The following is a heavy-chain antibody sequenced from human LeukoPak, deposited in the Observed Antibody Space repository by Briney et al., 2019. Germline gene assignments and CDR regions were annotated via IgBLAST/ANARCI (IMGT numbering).Heavy chain of an antibody. CDR2: ISYDGSNK. J-gene: IGHJ5*02. CDR1: GFTSSSYG. CDR3: AKDVVAVADATWFDP. D-gene: IGHD6-19*01. Sequence: GRSLRLSCAASGFTSSSYGMHWVRQAPGKGLEWVAVISYDGSNKYYADSVKGRFTISRDNSKNTLYLQMNSLRAEDTAVYYCAKDVVAVADATWFDPWGQGTLVTVSS. V-gene: IGHV3-30*18.